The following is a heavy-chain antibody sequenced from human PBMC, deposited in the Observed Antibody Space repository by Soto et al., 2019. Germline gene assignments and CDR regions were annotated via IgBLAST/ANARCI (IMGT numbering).Heavy chain of an antibody. CDR1: GYTLTELS. J-gene: IGHJ4*02. CDR2: FDPEDGET. Sequence: QVQLVQSGAEVKKPGASVKVSCTVSGYTLTELSMHWVRQAPGKGLEWMGGFDPEDGETIYAQKFQGRVTMTEDTSTDTAYMELSSLRSEDTAVYYCATDCSGGSCYWGSYGYWGQGTLVTVSS. CDR3: ATDCSGGSCYWGSYGY. V-gene: IGHV1-24*01. D-gene: IGHD2-15*01.